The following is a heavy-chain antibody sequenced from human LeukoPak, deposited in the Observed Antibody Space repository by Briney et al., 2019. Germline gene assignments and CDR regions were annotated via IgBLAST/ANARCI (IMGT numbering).Heavy chain of an antibody. CDR2: FDPEDGET. CDR3: ATPRCSSTSCYGNWFDP. J-gene: IGHJ5*02. Sequence: ALVKVSCKVSGYTLTELSMHWVRQAPGKGLEWMGGFDPEDGETIYAQKFQGRVTMTEDTSTDTAYMELSSLRSEDTAVYYCATPRCSSTSCYGNWFDPWGQGTLVTVSS. D-gene: IGHD2-2*01. CDR1: GYTLTELS. V-gene: IGHV1-24*01.